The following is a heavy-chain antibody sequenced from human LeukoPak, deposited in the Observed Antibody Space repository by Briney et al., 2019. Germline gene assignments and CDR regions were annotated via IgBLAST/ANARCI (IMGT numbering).Heavy chain of an antibody. D-gene: IGHD6-13*01. Sequence: GGSLRLSCAASGFTFSSYAMSWVRQAPGKGLEWVPGISGSGGSTYYADSVKGRFTISRDNSKNTLYLQMNSLRAEDTAVYYCAKDTRYSSSPEYPDYWGQGTLVTVSS. J-gene: IGHJ4*02. V-gene: IGHV3-23*01. CDR1: GFTFSSYA. CDR2: ISGSGGST. CDR3: AKDTRYSSSPEYPDY.